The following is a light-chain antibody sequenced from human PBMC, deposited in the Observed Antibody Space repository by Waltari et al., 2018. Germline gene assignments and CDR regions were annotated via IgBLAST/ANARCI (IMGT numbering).Light chain of an antibody. CDR1: CPDIRHHY. Sequence: QSVLTPPPSASGPPGHTLTIPCSGTCPDIRHHYVHCYQEFPGTAPKLLIYKNNQRASGVPDRFSGSKSGTSMSLAISGLRTEDEADYYCAAWDDSLSRVIFGGGTKLTVL. V-gene: IGLV1-47*01. CDR3: AAWDDSLSRVI. CDR2: KNN. J-gene: IGLJ2*01.